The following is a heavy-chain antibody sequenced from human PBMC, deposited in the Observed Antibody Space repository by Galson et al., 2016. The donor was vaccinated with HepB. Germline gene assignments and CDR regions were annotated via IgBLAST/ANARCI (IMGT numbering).Heavy chain of an antibody. CDR2: ISDGGLP. CDR3: VKVHDITLNHLLGALDV. Sequence: SLRLSCAAPGFSFDDYGMTWVRQAPGKGLEWVSSISDGGLPHYADSVKGRFTISRDISKSALYLQMNSLRGEDAGVYYCVKVHDITLNHLLGALDVWGQGTTVAVSS. D-gene: IGHD1-20*01. J-gene: IGHJ6*02. V-gene: IGHV3-23*01. CDR1: GFSFDDYG.